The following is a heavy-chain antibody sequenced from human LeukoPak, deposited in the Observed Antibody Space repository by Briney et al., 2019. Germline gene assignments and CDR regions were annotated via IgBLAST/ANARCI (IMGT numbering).Heavy chain of an antibody. CDR1: GYTFTGYY. D-gene: IGHD1-26*01. Sequence: GASVKVSCKASGYTFTGYYMHWVRQAPGQGLEWMGRINPNSGGTDYPQKFRGSVTMTRDTSISTAYMELSRLRSDDTAVYYCPRYSAWESLHYGGQGPLVTVSS. J-gene: IGHJ4*02. CDR2: INPNSGGT. V-gene: IGHV1-2*06. CDR3: PRYSAWESLHY.